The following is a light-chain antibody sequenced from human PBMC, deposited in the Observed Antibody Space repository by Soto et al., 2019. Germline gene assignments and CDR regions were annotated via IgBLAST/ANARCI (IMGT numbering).Light chain of an antibody. J-gene: IGKJ1*01. CDR2: AAS. Sequence: DIQMTQSPSSLSASVGDRITIICRASQSISTYLNWYQQKPGKAPKVLISAASTLQSGVPSRFSGSGSGTDFTLTISSLQPEDFATYYCQQSYSTLWTFXQGTRV. CDR1: QSISTY. CDR3: QQSYSTLWT. V-gene: IGKV1-39*01.